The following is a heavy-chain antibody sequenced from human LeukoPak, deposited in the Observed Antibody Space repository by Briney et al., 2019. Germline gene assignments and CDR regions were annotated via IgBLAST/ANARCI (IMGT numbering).Heavy chain of an antibody. CDR3: ARGLHYYYGSGSYPY. Sequence: SETLSLTCAVSGGSISSSNWWSWVRQPPGKGLEWIGEIYHSGSINYNPSLKSRVTISVDKSKNQFSLKLSSVIAADTAVYYCARGLHYYYGSGSYPYWGQGTLVTVSS. CDR2: IYHSGSI. CDR1: GGSISSSNW. D-gene: IGHD3-10*01. V-gene: IGHV4-4*02. J-gene: IGHJ4*02.